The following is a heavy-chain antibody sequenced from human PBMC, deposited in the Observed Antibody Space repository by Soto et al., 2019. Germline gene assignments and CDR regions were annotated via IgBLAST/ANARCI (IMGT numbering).Heavy chain of an antibody. D-gene: IGHD3-3*01. CDR1: GESISSGNSY. J-gene: IGHJ4*02. CDR2: MNDRGSI. Sequence: TSETLSLTCTVSGESISSGNSYWGWIRQPPGKGLQWIGSMNDRGSIYYNPSLETRITISVDTSKNQFSLKLRSVTAADTAVYFCAKTGFWSGYRVVDYWGQGTLVTVSS. V-gene: IGHV4-39*01. CDR3: AKTGFWSGYRVVDY.